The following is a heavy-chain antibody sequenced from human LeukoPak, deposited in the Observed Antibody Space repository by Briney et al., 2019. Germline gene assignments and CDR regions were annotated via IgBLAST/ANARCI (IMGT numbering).Heavy chain of an antibody. V-gene: IGHV1-46*01. CDR3: ARDGHMASALYYFDY. Sequence: ASVKVSCKASGYTFTSYSMHWVRQASGQGLEWMGIINPSGGSTTYAQKFQGRVTMTRDTSTSTVYMELSSLRSEDTAVYYCARDGHMASALYYFDYWGQGTLVTVSS. D-gene: IGHD6-6*01. CDR1: GYTFTSYS. CDR2: INPSGGST. J-gene: IGHJ4*02.